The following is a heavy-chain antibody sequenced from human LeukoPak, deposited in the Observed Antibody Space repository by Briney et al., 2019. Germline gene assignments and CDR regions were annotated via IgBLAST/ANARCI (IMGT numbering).Heavy chain of an antibody. CDR1: GGTFSIYA. V-gene: IGHV1-69*01. CDR2: IIPIFGTA. J-gene: IGHJ4*02. D-gene: IGHD1-1*01. Sequence: SVTVSYTASGGTFSIYAISWVRQAPGQGLEWMGGIIPIFGTANYAQKFQGRVTITADESTSTAYMELSSLRSEDTAVYYCARGVGTNYYFDYWGQGTLVTVSS. CDR3: ARGVGTNYYFDY.